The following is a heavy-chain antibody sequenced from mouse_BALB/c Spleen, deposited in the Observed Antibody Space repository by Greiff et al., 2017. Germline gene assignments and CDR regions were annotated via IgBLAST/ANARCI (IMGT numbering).Heavy chain of an antibody. Sequence: VQLQQSGPELVKPGASVKISCKASGYTFTDYNMHWVKQSHGKSLEWIGYIYPYNGGTGYNQKFKSKATLTVDNSSSTAYMELRSLTSEDSAVYYCARGGDGYSAWFAYWGQGTLVTVSA. D-gene: IGHD2-3*01. V-gene: IGHV1S29*02. CDR3: ARGGDGYSAWFAY. CDR2: IYPYNGGT. J-gene: IGHJ3*01. CDR1: GYTFTDYN.